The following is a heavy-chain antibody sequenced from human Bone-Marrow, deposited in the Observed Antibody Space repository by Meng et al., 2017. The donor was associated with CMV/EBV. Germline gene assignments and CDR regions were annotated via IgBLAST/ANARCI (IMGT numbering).Heavy chain of an antibody. Sequence: SEPLSLTCTVSIDSHRSDYWSWVRLPPGKGLEWIAYIYRSGTTNYNPSLKSRVSISLDKSNNRLSLELESVTAADTAIYYCARATTLVRGYVVPYYYVMDAWGQGTTVTVSS. V-gene: IGHV4-59*01. CDR1: IDSHRSDY. J-gene: IGHJ6*02. CDR3: ARATTLVRGYVVPYYYVMDA. CDR2: IYRSGTT. D-gene: IGHD3-10*01.